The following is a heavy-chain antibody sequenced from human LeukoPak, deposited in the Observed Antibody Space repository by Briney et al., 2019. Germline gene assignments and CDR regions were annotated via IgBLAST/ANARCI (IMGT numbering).Heavy chain of an antibody. CDR2: ISGGGGST. D-gene: IGHD5-18*01. V-gene: IGHV3-23*01. CDR3: AREHSYGFDY. J-gene: IGHJ4*02. CDR1: GFTFNNYA. Sequence: GGSLRLSCAASGFTFNNYAMSWVRQAPGKGLEWVSAISGGGGSTYYADSVKGRFTISRDNSKNTLYLQMNSLRAEDTAVYYCAREHSYGFDYWGQGTLVTVSS.